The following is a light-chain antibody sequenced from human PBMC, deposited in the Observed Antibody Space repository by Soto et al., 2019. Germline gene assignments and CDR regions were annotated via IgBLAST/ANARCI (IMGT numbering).Light chain of an antibody. Sequence: ENVLTQSPGTLSLSPGERATLSCRASESVSSRYLAWYQQKPGQAPRFLIYGASSRATGIPDRFSGSGSGTDFTLTISSLEPEDFAVYYCQQRSNWPLFGQGTRLEIK. CDR1: ESVSSRY. J-gene: IGKJ5*01. CDR3: QQRSNWPL. V-gene: IGKV3D-20*02. CDR2: GAS.